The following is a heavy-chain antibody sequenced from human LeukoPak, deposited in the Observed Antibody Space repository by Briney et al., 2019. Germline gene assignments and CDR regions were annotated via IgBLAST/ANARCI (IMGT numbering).Heavy chain of an antibody. CDR2: ITHSGETT. V-gene: IGHV3-23*01. CDR1: GFTFDTYA. J-gene: IGHJ3*02. Sequence: GGSLRLSCAASGFTFDTYAMTWVRQAPGKGLEWVSTITHSGETTHYADSVKGRFTISRDNSRKTLFLQMNSLRVEDTAVYYCARAGPHAFDIWGQGTMVTVSS. CDR3: ARAGPHAFDI.